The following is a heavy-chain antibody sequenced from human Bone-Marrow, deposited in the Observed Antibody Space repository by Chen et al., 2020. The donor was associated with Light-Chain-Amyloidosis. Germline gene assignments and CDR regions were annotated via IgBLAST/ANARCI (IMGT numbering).Heavy chain of an antibody. CDR2: VYYTGSA. D-gene: IGHD2-15*01. V-gene: IGHV4-39*07. CDR3: ARNGHYSIDS. J-gene: IGHJ4*02. Sequence: QLQLQESGPGMVKPSETLSLTCTVSGGPISHNIYYWAWIRQPPGQGLEWIGSVYYTGSAYYSPSLKSRVTMSVDTSRNQFSLSLSSVTAADTAIYFCARNGHYSIDSWGQGTLVTVSS. CDR1: GGPISHNIYY.